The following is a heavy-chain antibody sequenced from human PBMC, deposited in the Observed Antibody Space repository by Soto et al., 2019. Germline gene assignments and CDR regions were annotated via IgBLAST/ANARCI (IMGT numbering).Heavy chain of an antibody. J-gene: IGHJ4*02. CDR1: GGSISSSSYY. V-gene: IGHV4-39*01. Sequence: QLQLQESGPGLVKPSETLSLTCTVSGGSISSSSYYWGWIRQPPGKGLEWIGSIYYSGSTYYNPSLKSRVTISVDTSKNQFSLKVSSVTAADTAVYYCARQLFDWIFLSVDYWGQGTLVTVSS. D-gene: IGHD3-9*01. CDR3: ARQLFDWIFLSVDY. CDR2: IYYSGST.